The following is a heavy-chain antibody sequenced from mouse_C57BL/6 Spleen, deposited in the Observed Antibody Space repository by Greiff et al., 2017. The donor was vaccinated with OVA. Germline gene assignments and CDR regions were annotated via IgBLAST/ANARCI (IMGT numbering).Heavy chain of an antibody. D-gene: IGHD1-1*01. J-gene: IGHJ2*01. CDR3: AKGDYGSRGNFDY. CDR1: GFSLTSYG. Sequence: QVQLKESGPGLVQPSQSLSITCTVSGFSLTSYGVHWVRQSPGKGLEWLGVIWRGGSTDYNAAFMSRLSITKDNSKSQVFFKMNSLQADDTAIYYCAKGDYGSRGNFDYWGQGTTLTVSS. V-gene: IGHV2-5*01. CDR2: IWRGGST.